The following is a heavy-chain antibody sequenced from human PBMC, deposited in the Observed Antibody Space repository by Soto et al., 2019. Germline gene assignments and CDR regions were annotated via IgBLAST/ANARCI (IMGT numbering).Heavy chain of an antibody. D-gene: IGHD3-22*01. CDR2: IYYSGST. J-gene: IGHJ3*02. V-gene: IGHV4-31*03. CDR1: GGSISSGGYY. Sequence: SETLSLTCTVSGGSISSGGYYWSWIRQHPGKGLEWIGYIYYSGSTYYNPSLKSRVTISVDTSKNQFPLKLSSVTAADTAVYYCARAGGMLGSSYYYDSSGPEQYAFDIWGQGTMVTVSS. CDR3: ARAGGMLGSSYYYDSSGPEQYAFDI.